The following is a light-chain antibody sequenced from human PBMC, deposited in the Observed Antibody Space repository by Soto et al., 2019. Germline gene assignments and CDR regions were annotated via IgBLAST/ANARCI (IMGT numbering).Light chain of an antibody. Sequence: EFVLTQSPGTLSLSPGERATLSCRASQTVRNNYLAWYQQKPGQAPRLLIYDTSTRATGVPARFSGSRSGTEFTLTINSLQSEDFAVYYCQRYNNWPLTFGGGTKVDIK. CDR1: QTVRNN. V-gene: IGKV3-15*01. CDR3: QRYNNWPLT. CDR2: DTS. J-gene: IGKJ4*01.